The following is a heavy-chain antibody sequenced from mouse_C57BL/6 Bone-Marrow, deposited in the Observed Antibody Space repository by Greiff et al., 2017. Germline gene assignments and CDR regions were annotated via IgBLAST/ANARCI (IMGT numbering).Heavy chain of an antibody. CDR1: GFTFSDYY. Sequence: DVKLVESGGGLVQPGGSLKLSCAASGFTFSDYYMYWVRQTPEKRLEWVAYISNGGGSTYYPDTVKGRFTISRDNAKNTLYLQMSRLKSEDTAMYYCARLSAYWGQGTLVTVSA. V-gene: IGHV5-12*01. CDR3: ARLSAY. CDR2: ISNGGGST. J-gene: IGHJ3*01.